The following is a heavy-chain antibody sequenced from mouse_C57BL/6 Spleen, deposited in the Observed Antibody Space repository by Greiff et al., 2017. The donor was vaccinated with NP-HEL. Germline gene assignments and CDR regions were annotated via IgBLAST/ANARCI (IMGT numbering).Heavy chain of an antibody. CDR3: ARRYDYGGAMDY. Sequence: DVHLVESGGGLVKPGGSPKLSCAASGFTFSDYGMHWVRQAPEKGLEWVAYISSGSSTIYYADTVKGRFTISRDNAKNTLFLQMTSLRSEDTAMYYCARRYDYGGAMDYWGQGTSVTVSS. D-gene: IGHD2-4*01. CDR2: ISSGSSTI. V-gene: IGHV5-17*01. CDR1: GFTFSDYG. J-gene: IGHJ4*01.